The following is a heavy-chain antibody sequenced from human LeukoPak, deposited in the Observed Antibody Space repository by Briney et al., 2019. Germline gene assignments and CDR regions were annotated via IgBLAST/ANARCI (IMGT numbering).Heavy chain of an antibody. J-gene: IGHJ2*01. CDR1: GGSFSGYY. CDR3: AREFSWYFDL. Sequence: SETLSLTCAVYGGSFSGYYWTWIRQTPEKGLEWIGEMNPSGSTSYNPSLKSRVTVSVDTSKNQFSLKLSSVTAADTAVYYCAREFSWYFDLWGRGTLVTVSS. V-gene: IGHV4-34*01. CDR2: MNPSGST.